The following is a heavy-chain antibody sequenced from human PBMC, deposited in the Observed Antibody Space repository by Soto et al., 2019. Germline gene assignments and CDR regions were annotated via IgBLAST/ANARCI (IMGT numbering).Heavy chain of an antibody. D-gene: IGHD3-9*01. V-gene: IGHV3-7*01. J-gene: IGHJ4*02. CDR3: TRNLVKADY. Sequence: EVQLVDSGGYLVQPGGSLRLSCVASGFALSSFWMTCVRQAPGKGLEWVAKIKGDGREQNYVDSVRGRFTLSRDIAKNSVYLQMNSLRFDDTDVYYCTRNLVKADYWGQGTLVTVSS. CDR1: GFALSSFW. CDR2: IKGDGREQ.